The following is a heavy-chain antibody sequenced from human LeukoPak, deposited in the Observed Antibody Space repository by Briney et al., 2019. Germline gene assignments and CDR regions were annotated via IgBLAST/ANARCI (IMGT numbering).Heavy chain of an antibody. CDR3: AKRSGSCKYYYDSSGYYYPPDY. CDR1: GFTFSSYA. D-gene: IGHD3-22*01. Sequence: GGSLRLSCAASGFTFSSYAMSWVRQAPGKGLEWVSAISGSGGSTYYADSVKGRFTISRDNSKNTLYLQMNSLRAEDTAVYYCAKRSGSCKYYYDSSGYYYPPDYWGQGTLVTVSS. J-gene: IGHJ4*02. CDR2: ISGSGGST. V-gene: IGHV3-23*01.